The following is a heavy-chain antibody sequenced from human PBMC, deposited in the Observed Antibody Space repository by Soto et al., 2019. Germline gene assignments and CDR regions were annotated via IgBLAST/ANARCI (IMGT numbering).Heavy chain of an antibody. CDR3: TTQGGGDDIYFDY. Sequence: EVQLVESGGGLVQPGGSLRLSCAASGFSFIDAWMIWVRQAPGKGLQWVGRIKSKSDGETTDYAAPVKGRFAISRDDSKKTVYLRMNSLKTEDTATYFCTTQGGGDDIYFDYWGQGTLVAVSS. CDR1: GFSFIDAW. CDR2: IKSKSDGETT. J-gene: IGHJ4*02. D-gene: IGHD3-16*01. V-gene: IGHV3-15*01.